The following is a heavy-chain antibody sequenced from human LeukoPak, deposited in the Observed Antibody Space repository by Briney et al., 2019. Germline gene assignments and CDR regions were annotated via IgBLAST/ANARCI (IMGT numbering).Heavy chain of an antibody. CDR1: GFTFSSYA. V-gene: IGHV3-23*01. CDR2: LSGSGGST. J-gene: IGHJ4*02. Sequence: GGSLRLSCAASGFTFSSYAMSWVRQAPGKGLEWVSALSGSGGSTYYADSAKGRFTISRDNSKNTLYLQMNSLRAEDTAVYYCAKPLHLSMVRSYFDYWGQGTLVTVSS. D-gene: IGHD3-10*01. CDR3: AKPLHLSMVRSYFDY.